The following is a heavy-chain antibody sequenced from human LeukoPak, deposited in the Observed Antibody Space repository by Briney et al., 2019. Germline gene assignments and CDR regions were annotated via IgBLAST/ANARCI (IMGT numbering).Heavy chain of an antibody. CDR3: ARGTVTVYYYYGMDV. D-gene: IGHD4-17*01. V-gene: IGHV4-30-4*01. CDR1: GGSISSGDYY. CDR2: IYYSGST. Sequence: TSQTLSLTCTVSGGSISSGDYYWSWIRQPPGKGLEWIGYIYYSGSTYYNPSLKSRVTISVDTSKNQFSLKLSSVTAADTAVCYCARGTVTVYYYYGMDVWGKGTTVTVSS. J-gene: IGHJ6*04.